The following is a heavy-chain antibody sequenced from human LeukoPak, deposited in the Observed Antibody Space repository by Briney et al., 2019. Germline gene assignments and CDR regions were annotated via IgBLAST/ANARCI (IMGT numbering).Heavy chain of an antibody. J-gene: IGHJ4*02. CDR2: ISSSGSYI. CDR3: ARVAYCSGTSCYMSDY. D-gene: IGHD2-2*02. Sequence: PGGSLRLSCAASGFTFSSYSMNWVRQAPGRGLEWVSLISSSGSYIYYADSVKGRFTISRDNAKNSLYLQMNSLRAEDTAVYYCARVAYCSGTSCYMSDYWGQGTLVTVSS. CDR1: GFTFSSYS. V-gene: IGHV3-21*01.